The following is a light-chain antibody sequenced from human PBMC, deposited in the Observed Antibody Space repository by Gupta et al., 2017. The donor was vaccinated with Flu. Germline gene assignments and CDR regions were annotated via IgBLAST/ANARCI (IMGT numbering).Light chain of an antibody. Sequence: QSVLAQPPSASATPGQRVTISCSGRSSNIGSNNVNWYQQVPGTAPKLLIYGNSQRPSGVPDRFSGSKSGTPASLAISGLQSEDEADYYCAAWDDSLNGHYVFGTGTKVTAL. CDR1: SSNIGSNN. CDR2: GNS. J-gene: IGLJ1*01. V-gene: IGLV1-44*01. CDR3: AAWDDSLNGHYV.